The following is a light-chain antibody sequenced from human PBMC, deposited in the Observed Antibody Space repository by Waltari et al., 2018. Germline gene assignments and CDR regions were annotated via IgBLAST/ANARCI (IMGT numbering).Light chain of an antibody. J-gene: IGKJ3*01. CDR2: KVS. Sequence: DVVMTQSPLSLPVTLGQPASISCRSSQSLVYSDGNTYLNWFQQRPGQSPRRLIYKVSNWDSGVPDRLSGSGSGTDFTLKISRVEAEDVGVYSCMQGTQGPFGPGTKVDIK. CDR3: MQGTQGP. CDR1: QSLVYSDGNTY. V-gene: IGKV2D-30*01.